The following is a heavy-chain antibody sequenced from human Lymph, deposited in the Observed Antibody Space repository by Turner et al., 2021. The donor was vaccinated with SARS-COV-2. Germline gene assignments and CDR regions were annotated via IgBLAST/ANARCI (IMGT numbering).Heavy chain of an antibody. J-gene: IGHJ4*02. D-gene: IGHD3-10*01. V-gene: IGHV3-30-3*01. CDR3: ARDSSGSGTLDY. CDR2: ISDDGSNK. CDR1: GFTFNHYP. Sequence: QVQLVESGGGVVQPGRSLSLSCVASGFTFNHYPMHWVRQDPGKGLEWVAVISDDGSNKYYGDSVKGRFTISRDNSKNTLYLQMNSLRAEDTAVYYCARDSSGSGTLDYWGQGTLVTVSS.